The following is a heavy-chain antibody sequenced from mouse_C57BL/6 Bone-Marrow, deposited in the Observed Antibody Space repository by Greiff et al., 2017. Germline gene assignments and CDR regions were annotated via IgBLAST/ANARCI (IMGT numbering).Heavy chain of an antibody. V-gene: IGHV1-81*01. J-gene: IGHJ4*01. CDR2: IYPRSGNT. CDR1: GYTFTSYG. D-gene: IGHD2-5*01. Sequence: VQLQQSGAELARPGASVKLSCKASGYTFTSYGISWVKQRTGQGLEWIGEIYPRSGNTYYNEKFKGKATLTADKSSSTAYMELRSLTSEYSAVYFCSSDYSSRMDYWGQGTSVTVSS. CDR3: SSDYSSRMDY.